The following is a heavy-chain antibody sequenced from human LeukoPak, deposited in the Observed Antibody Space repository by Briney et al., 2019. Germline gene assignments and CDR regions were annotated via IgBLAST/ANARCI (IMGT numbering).Heavy chain of an antibody. J-gene: IGHJ6*03. CDR1: GYNFDTYW. V-gene: IGHV5-51*01. CDR2: VYPDDSDT. D-gene: IGHD2-2*01. CDR3: ARQQDCSSTSCSYYYYMDV. Sequence: GESLKISCKASGYNFDTYWIGWVRQLPGKGLEGMGIVYPDDSDTRYNPSFQDHVTVSADKSITTAYLQWSSLKASDTAMYYCARQQDCSSTSCSYYYYMDVWGKGTTVTVSS.